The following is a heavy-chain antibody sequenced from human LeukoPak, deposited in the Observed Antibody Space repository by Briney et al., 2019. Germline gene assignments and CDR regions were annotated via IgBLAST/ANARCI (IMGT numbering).Heavy chain of an antibody. V-gene: IGHV3-21*01. J-gene: IGHJ4*02. CDR1: GFTFSSYS. D-gene: IGHD3-22*01. CDR2: ISSSSSYI. Sequence: GGSLRLSCAASGFTFSSYSMNWVRQAPGKGLEWVSSISSSSSYIYYADSVKGRFTISRDNAKNSLYLQMNSLRAEDTVVYYCARGWYYYDSTPGYWGQGTLVTVSS. CDR3: ARGWYYYDSTPGY.